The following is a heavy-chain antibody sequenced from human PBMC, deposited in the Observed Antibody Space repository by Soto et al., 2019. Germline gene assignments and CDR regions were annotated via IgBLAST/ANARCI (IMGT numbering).Heavy chain of an antibody. Sequence: SETLSLTCAVYGGSFSGYYWSWIRQPPGKGLEWIGEINHSGSTNYNPSLKSRVTISVDTSKNQFSLKLSSVTAADTAVYYCARDQMTTVTIVWGQGTLVTAPQ. J-gene: IGHJ4*02. CDR1: GGSFSGYY. D-gene: IGHD4-17*01. V-gene: IGHV4-34*01. CDR3: ARDQMTTVTIV. CDR2: INHSGST.